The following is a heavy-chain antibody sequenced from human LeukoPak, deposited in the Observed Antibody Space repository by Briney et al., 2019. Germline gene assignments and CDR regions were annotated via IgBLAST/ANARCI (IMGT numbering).Heavy chain of an antibody. Sequence: SETLSLTCTVSGGSISSSTYYWGWIRQPPGKGLEWIGSIYYSGSTYYNASLKSRVTISADTSKNQFSLKLSSVTAADTAVFYCARPLSGSSSWHGDAFDIWGQGTMVTVSS. CDR1: GGSISSSTYY. CDR3: ARPLSGSSSWHGDAFDI. CDR2: IYYSGST. V-gene: IGHV4-39*01. J-gene: IGHJ3*02. D-gene: IGHD6-13*01.